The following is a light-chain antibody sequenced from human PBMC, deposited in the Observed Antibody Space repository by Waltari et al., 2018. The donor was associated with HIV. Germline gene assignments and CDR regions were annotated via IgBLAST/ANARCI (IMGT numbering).Light chain of an antibody. J-gene: IGKJ4*01. Sequence: DIVMTQSPDSLAVSLGERATINCKSSQSVLYSSNNKNYLAWYQQKPGQPPKLLIYWASTRESGVPDRFSGSGSGTDFTLTISSLQAEDVAVYYCQQYYNTRLLTFGGGTQVEIK. V-gene: IGKV4-1*01. CDR3: QQYYNTRLLT. CDR1: QSVLYSSNNKNY. CDR2: WAS.